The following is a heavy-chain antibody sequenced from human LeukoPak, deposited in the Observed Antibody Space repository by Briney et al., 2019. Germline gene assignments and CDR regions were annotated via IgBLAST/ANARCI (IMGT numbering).Heavy chain of an antibody. CDR2: INSDTGVT. CDR1: GYTFTAHY. J-gene: IGHJ5*02. CDR3: ARGVGSSWFDP. D-gene: IGHD2-15*01. Sequence: ASVKVSCKASGYTFTAHYVHWARQAPGQGLEWVGCINSDTGVTSCAQKFQGRVTMTRDTSINTAYMELSSLRCDDTAVYHCARGVGSSWFDPWGQGTLVTVPS. V-gene: IGHV1-2*02.